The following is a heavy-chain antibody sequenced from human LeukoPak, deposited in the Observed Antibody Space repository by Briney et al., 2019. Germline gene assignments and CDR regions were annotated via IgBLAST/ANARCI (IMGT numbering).Heavy chain of an antibody. CDR2: ISSRGTLI. CDR1: GFTFSDYY. D-gene: IGHD2-15*01. Sequence: GGSLRLSCEASGFTFSDYYMSWIRQAPGKGLECVAYISSRGTLIYYADSVKGRFTISRDNAKNSLYLQMNSLRAEDTAVYYCARVVVVTDPYFDYWGQGTLVTVSS. CDR3: ARVVVVTDPYFDY. V-gene: IGHV3-11*01. J-gene: IGHJ4*02.